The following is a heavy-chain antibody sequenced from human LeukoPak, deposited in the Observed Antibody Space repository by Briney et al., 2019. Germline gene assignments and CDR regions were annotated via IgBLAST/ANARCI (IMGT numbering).Heavy chain of an antibody. CDR3: ARSVTTVTLWNFDY. V-gene: IGHV4-59*01. CDR1: GGSISSYY. CDR2: IYYSGST. J-gene: IGHJ4*02. D-gene: IGHD4-17*01. Sequence: SETLSLTCTVSGGSISSYYWSWIRQPPGKGLEWIGYIYYSGSTNYNPSLKSRVTISVDTSKNQFSLKLSSVTAADTAVYYCARSVTTVTLWNFDYWGQGTLVTVSS.